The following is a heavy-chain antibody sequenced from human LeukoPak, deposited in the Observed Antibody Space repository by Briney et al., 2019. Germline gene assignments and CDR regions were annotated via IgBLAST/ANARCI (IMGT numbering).Heavy chain of an antibody. J-gene: IGHJ3*02. D-gene: IGHD3-3*01. Sequence: SETLSLTCGFYGESFSDYYWGWIRQPPGKGLEWIGEINHTGSTNYNPSLKSRVTISVDTSRNQFSLRLTSVTAADTAVYYCAITFASQITIFGVVILNDAFDIWGQGTMVTVSS. CDR3: AITFASQITIFGVVILNDAFDI. CDR1: GESFSDYY. CDR2: INHTGST. V-gene: IGHV4-34*01.